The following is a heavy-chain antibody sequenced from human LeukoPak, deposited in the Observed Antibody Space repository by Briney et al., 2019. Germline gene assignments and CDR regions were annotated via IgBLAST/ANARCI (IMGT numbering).Heavy chain of an antibody. CDR2: ISFDGSNK. CDR3: AKEDQLLDRAFDI. Sequence: GGSLRLSCAASGFTFSSYAMLWVRQAPGKGLEWVAVISFDGSNKYYADSVKGRFTISRDNSKNTLYLQMNSLRAEDTAVYYCAKEDQLLDRAFDIWGQGTMVTVSS. V-gene: IGHV3-30-3*01. D-gene: IGHD2-2*01. J-gene: IGHJ3*02. CDR1: GFTFSSYA.